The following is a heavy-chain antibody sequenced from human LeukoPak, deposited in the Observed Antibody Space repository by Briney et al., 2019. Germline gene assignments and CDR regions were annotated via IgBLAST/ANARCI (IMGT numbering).Heavy chain of an antibody. J-gene: IGHJ4*02. CDR1: GGSISSYY. D-gene: IGHD3-22*01. Sequence: KPSETLSLTCTVSGGSISSYYWSWIRQPPGKGLEWIGYIYYSGSTNYNPSLKSRVTISVDTSKNQFSLKLSSVTAADTAVYYCARDRRYCDSSGYSNRYIDYWGQGTLVTVSS. CDR3: ARDRRYCDSSGYSNRYIDY. V-gene: IGHV4-59*01. CDR2: IYYSGST.